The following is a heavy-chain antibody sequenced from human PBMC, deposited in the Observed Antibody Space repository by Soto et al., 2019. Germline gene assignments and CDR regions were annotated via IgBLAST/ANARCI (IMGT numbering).Heavy chain of an antibody. CDR1: GFTFSNAW. V-gene: IGHV3-15*01. CDR2: IKSKTDGGTT. D-gene: IGHD6-13*01. CDR3: TTYSSSWKFDY. J-gene: IGHJ4*02. Sequence: EVQLVESGGGLVQPGGSLRLSCAASGFTFSNAWMSWVRQAPGKGLEWVGRIKSKTDGGTTDYAAPVKGRFTISRDDSKNTLYLQMNSLKTEDTVVYYCTTYSSSWKFDYWGQGTLVTVSS.